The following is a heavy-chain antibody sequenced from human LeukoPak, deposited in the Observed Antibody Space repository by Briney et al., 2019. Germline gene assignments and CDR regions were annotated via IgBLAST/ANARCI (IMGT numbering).Heavy chain of an antibody. D-gene: IGHD6-13*01. CDR3: ARRESRWQQLSWFDP. V-gene: IGHV4-39*01. J-gene: IGHJ5*02. CDR2: IYYSGST. Sequence: SETLSLTCTVSGGSISSSSYYWGWIRLPPGKGLEWIGSIYYSGSTYYNPSLKSRVTISVDTSKNQFSLKLSSVTAADTAVYYCARRESRWQQLSWFDPWGQGTLVTVSS. CDR1: GGSISSSSYY.